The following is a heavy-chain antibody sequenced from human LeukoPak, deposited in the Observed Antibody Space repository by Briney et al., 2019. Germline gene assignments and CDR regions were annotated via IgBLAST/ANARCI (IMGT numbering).Heavy chain of an antibody. D-gene: IGHD4-17*01. CDR1: CGSIGSYY. CDR3: ARVTTVTEGAFDI. Sequence: SETLSLTCTVSCGSIGSYYWSWIRQPPGKGLEWIGYIYYSGSTSGSTNYNPSLKSRVTISVDTSKNQFSLKLSSVTAADTAVYYCARVTTVTEGAFDIWGQGTMVTVSS. J-gene: IGHJ3*02. CDR2: IYYSGSTSGST. V-gene: IGHV4-59*01.